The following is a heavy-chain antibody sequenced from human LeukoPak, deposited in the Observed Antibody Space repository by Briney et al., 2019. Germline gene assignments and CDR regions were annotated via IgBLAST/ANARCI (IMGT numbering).Heavy chain of an antibody. CDR1: GYSFTSYW. J-gene: IGHJ6*02. CDR2: IYPGDADT. V-gene: IGHV5-51*01. CDR3: ARLSYCSSTSCYAPVWSYYYGMDV. D-gene: IGHD2-2*01. Sequence: GEALKISCKGSGYSFTSYWIGWVRQMPGKGLEWMGIIYPGDADTRYSPPFQGQVTISAAKCISTAYLQWSSLKASDTAMYYCARLSYCSSTSCYAPVWSYYYGMDVWGQGTTVTVSS.